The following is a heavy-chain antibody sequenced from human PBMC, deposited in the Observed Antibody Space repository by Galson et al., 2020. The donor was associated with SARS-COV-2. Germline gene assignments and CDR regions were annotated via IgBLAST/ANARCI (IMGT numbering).Heavy chain of an antibody. V-gene: IGHV3-21*01. CDR2: SSSSSSYI. J-gene: IGHJ6*02. CDR1: GFTFSSYS. CDR3: ASRLAADQHYYYDYGVDV. D-gene: IGHD6-13*01. Sequence: GGSLRLSCAASGFTFSSYSMNWVRQAPGKGLEWVSSSSSSSSYIYYADSVKGRFTISRDNAKNSLYLQMNSLRAEDTSVYYCASRLAADQHYYYDYGVDVWGQGTTVTVSS.